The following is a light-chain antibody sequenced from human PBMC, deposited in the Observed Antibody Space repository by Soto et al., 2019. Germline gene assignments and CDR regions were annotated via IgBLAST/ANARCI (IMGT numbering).Light chain of an antibody. J-gene: IGKJ1*01. Sequence: EIVLTQSPGTLSLSPGERATLSCRASQSVSSSYLAWYQQKPGQAPRLLIYGASSRATGIPDRFSGSGSGIDFTLTISRLEPEDFAVYYCQHYGSSPSFGQGTKVEIK. CDR1: QSVSSSY. CDR2: GAS. V-gene: IGKV3-20*01. CDR3: QHYGSSPS.